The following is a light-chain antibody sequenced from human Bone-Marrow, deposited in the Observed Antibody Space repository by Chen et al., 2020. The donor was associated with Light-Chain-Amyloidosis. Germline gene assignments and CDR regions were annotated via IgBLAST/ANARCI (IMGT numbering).Light chain of an antibody. CDR2: RDT. V-gene: IGLV3-25*03. Sequence: SYELTQPPSVSVSPGQTARITCSGDDLPTKYAYWYQQKPGQAPVLVIHRDTERPSGISERFSGSSAGTTATLPISGVQAEDEADYHCQSADSSGTYEVIFGGGTKVTVL. CDR3: QSADSSGTYEVI. CDR1: DLPTKY. J-gene: IGLJ2*01.